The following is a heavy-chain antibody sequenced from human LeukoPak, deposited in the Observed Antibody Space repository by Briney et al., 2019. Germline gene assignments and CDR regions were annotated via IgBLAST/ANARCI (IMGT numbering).Heavy chain of an antibody. V-gene: IGHV1-46*01. CDR1: GYTFTSYY. J-gene: IGHJ6*02. CDR2: INPSGGST. CDR3: ARHELRYFDWLLSSSGMDV. D-gene: IGHD3-9*01. Sequence: GASVKVSCKASGYTFTSYYMHWVRRAPGQGLEWMGIINPSGGSTSYAQKFQGRVTMTRDTSTSTVYMELSSLRSEDTAVYYCARHELRYFDWLLSSSGMDVWGQGTTVTVSS.